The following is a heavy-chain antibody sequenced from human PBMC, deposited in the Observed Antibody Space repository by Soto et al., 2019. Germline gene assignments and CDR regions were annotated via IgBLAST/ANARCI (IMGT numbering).Heavy chain of an antibody. Sequence: SETLSLTCGVSGGTISTGGYSWAWIRQPPGRALEWIGHTYHSGNPYYNPSLKSRVIISVDTSKNQFSLKLSSVTAADTTVYYCARHPGYGLYYFDYWGQGTLVTVSS. D-gene: IGHD5-18*01. CDR2: TYHSGNP. J-gene: IGHJ4*02. CDR3: ARHPGYGLYYFDY. V-gene: IGHV4-30-2*03. CDR1: GGTISTGGYS.